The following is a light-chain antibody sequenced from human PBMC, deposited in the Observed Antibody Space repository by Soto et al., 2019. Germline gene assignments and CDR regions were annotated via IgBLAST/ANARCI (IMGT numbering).Light chain of an antibody. J-gene: IGLJ3*02. CDR2: ENN. CDR1: SSNIGNNY. V-gene: IGLV1-51*02. Sequence: QSVLTQPPSVSAAPGQKVTISCSGSSSNIGNNYVSWDQQLPGTAPKLLIYENNKRPSGIPDRFSGSKSGTSATLGITGLQTGDEADYYCGTWDSSLSAGVFGGGTKVTVL. CDR3: GTWDSSLSAGV.